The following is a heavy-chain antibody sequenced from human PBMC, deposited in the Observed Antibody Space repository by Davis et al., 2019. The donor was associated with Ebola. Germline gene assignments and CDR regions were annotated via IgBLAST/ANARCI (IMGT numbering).Heavy chain of an antibody. Sequence: SETLSLTCTVSGGSISSGGYYWSWIRQHPGKGLEWIGYIHYSGSTYFNPSLKTRVTISVDTSKNQFSLKLSSVTAADTAVYYCARGPVGHYYDSSGYYSVPRYFDYWGQGTLVTVSS. V-gene: IGHV4-31*03. CDR1: GGSISSGGYY. CDR2: IHYSGST. J-gene: IGHJ4*02. CDR3: ARGPVGHYYDSSGYYSVPRYFDY. D-gene: IGHD3-22*01.